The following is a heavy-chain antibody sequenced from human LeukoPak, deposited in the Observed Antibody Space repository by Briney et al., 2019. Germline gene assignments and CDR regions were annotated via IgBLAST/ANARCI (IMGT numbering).Heavy chain of an antibody. CDR1: GFTLSSYE. V-gene: IGHV3-23*01. J-gene: IGHJ4*02. Sequence: PGGSLRLSCTASGFTLSSYEMTWIRQAPGKGLEWVSSIDYSGDTTYYADSVKGRFTISRDNSKSTLFLQLSSLRADDTAVYYCTKASAARCIGVFCYPFDHWGQGTLVTVS. D-gene: IGHD2-15*01. CDR3: TKASAARCIGVFCYPFDH. CDR2: IDYSGDTT.